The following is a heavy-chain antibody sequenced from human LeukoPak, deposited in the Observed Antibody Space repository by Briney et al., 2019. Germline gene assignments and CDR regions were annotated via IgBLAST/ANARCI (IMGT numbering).Heavy chain of an antibody. J-gene: IGHJ6*03. D-gene: IGHD3-9*01. CDR2: IIPIFGTA. V-gene: IGHV1-69*06. CDR1: GGTFSSYA. CDR3: ARLRDDTSLYYYYMDV. Sequence: GASVKVSCKASGGTFSSYAISWVRQAPGQGLEWMGRIIPIFGTANYAQKFQGRVTITADKSTSTAYMELSSLRSEGTAVYYCARLRDDTSLYYYYMDVWGKGTTVTVSS.